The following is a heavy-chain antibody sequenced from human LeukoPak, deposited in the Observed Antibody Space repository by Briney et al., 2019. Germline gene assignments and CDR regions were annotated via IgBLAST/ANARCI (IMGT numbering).Heavy chain of an antibody. D-gene: IGHD1-26*01. V-gene: IGHV3-30*03. CDR2: ISYDGSNK. CDR1: GFTFTSYV. J-gene: IGHJ4*02. CDR3: ARDRVGATLDY. Sequence: PGGSLRLSCAASGFTFTSYVMHWVRQAPGKGLQWVALISYDGSNKYYADSVKGRFTISRDNSKNTLYLEMNSLRAEDTAVYYCARDRVGATLDYWGQGTLVTVSS.